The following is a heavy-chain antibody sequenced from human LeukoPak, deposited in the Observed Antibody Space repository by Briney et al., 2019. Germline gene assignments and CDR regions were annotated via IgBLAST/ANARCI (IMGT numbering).Heavy chain of an antibody. CDR1: GFTFSNYW. J-gene: IGHJ4*02. V-gene: IGHV3-7*01. CDR3: ARGRNYYDSSGYWGFDY. D-gene: IGHD3-22*01. CDR2: INQDGGDK. Sequence: GGSLRLSCAASGFTFSNYWMTWVRQAPGKGLEWVANINQDGGDKYYVDSVKGRFTISRDNAKNSLYLQMNSLRAEDTAVYYCARGRNYYDSSGYWGFDYWGQGTLVTVSS.